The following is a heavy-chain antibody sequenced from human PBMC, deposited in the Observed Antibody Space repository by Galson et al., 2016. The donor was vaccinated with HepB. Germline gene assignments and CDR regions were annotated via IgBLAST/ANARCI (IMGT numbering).Heavy chain of an antibody. V-gene: IGHV3-20*01. CDR2: FNWSGDST. J-gene: IGHJ6*02. CDR3: ARGLVGSGMDV. CDR1: GFTFDDYG. Sequence: SLRLSCAVSGFTFDDYGMTWVRQAPGKGLEWVSGFNWSGDSTAYADSVKGRFTMYRDDARNSLYLQMSSLRVEDTALYQCARGLVGSGMDVWGLGTTVTVSS. D-gene: IGHD3-10*01.